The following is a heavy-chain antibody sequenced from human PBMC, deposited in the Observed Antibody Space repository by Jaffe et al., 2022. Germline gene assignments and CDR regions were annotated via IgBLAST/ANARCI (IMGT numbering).Heavy chain of an antibody. CDR3: ARPHGEPSGYGLPDY. CDR2: INPSGGST. CDR1: GYTFTSYY. Sequence: QVQLVQSGAEVKKPGASVKVSCKASGYTFTSYYMHWVRQAPGQGLEWMGIINPSGGSTSYAQKFQGRVTMTRDTSTSTVYMELSSLRSEDTAVYYCARPHGEPSGYGLPDYWGQGTLVTVSS. J-gene: IGHJ4*02. V-gene: IGHV1-46*01. D-gene: IGHD5-12*01.